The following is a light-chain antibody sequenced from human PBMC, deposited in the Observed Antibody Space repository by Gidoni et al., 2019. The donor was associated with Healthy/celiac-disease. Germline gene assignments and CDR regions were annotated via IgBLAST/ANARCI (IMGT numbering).Light chain of an antibody. CDR2: AAS. CDR3: QQLNSYPWT. Sequence: DIQLTQSPSFLSASVGDRVTITCRASQGISSYLAWYQQKQGKAPKLLIYAASTLQSGVPSRFSGRGSGTEFTLTISRLQPEDFATYDCQQLNSYPWTFGQGTKVEIK. CDR1: QGISSY. J-gene: IGKJ1*01. V-gene: IGKV1-9*01.